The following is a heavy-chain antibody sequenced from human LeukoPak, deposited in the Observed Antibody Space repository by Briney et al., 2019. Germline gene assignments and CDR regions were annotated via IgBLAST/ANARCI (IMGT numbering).Heavy chain of an antibody. V-gene: IGHV1-18*01. CDR1: RYTFTSYG. CDR2: ISAYNGKT. Sequence: SSVKVSCKASRYTFTSYGISWVRQTPGQGLEWMGWISAYNGKTKYAQKLQGRVTMTTDTSTSTAYMELRSLRSDDTAVYYCASLSQRGVAGTEGWFDPWGQGTLVTVSS. D-gene: IGHD6-19*01. J-gene: IGHJ5*02. CDR3: ASLSQRGVAGTEGWFDP.